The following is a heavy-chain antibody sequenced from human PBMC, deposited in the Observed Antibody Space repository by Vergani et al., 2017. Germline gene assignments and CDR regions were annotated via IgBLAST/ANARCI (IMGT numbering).Heavy chain of an antibody. V-gene: IGHV3-7*01. CDR1: GFTFSNYW. Sequence: EVQLMESGGGLVQPGGSLRLSCAASGFTFSNYWMSWVRQAPGKGLEWVANIKEDGSETFYVDSVMGRFTISRDNAKNSLYLQMNSRRAEDTAVYFCARLGLTASRREAPVFDYGGQGTLVTVSS. D-gene: IGHD6-13*01. J-gene: IGHJ4*02. CDR3: ARLGLTASRREAPVFDY. CDR2: IKEDGSET.